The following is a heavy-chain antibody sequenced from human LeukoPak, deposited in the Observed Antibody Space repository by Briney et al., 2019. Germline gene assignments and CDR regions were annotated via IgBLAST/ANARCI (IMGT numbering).Heavy chain of an antibody. Sequence: SETLSLTCNVSGASVSSGSYYWSWIRQPPGKGLEWIGYIYYSGSTYYNPSLKSRVTISVDTSKNQFSLKLSSVTAADTAVYYCARGKEGDYDSSGYYSYWGQGTLVTVSS. CDR2: IYYSGST. CDR3: ARGKEGDYDSSGYYSY. D-gene: IGHD3-22*01. CDR1: GASVSSGSYY. J-gene: IGHJ4*02. V-gene: IGHV4-31*03.